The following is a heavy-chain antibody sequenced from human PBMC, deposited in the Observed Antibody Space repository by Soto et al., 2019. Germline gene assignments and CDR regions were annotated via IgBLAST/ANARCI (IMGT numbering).Heavy chain of an antibody. D-gene: IGHD4-17*01. CDR1: GYTFTSYD. CDR2: MNQNSGNT. CDR3: ARGDGDYEVYYYYYYMDV. J-gene: IGHJ6*03. Sequence: QVQLVQSGAEVKKPGASVKVSCKASGYTFTSYDINWVRQATGQGLEWMGWMNQNSGNTGYAQKFQGRVTMTRNTSISTAYMELSSLRSEDTAVYYCARGDGDYEVYYYYYYMDVWGKGTTVTVSS. V-gene: IGHV1-8*01.